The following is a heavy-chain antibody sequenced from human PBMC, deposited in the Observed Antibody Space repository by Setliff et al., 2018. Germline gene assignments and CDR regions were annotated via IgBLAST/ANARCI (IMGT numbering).Heavy chain of an antibody. D-gene: IGHD5-12*01. CDR1: RGTFSSYG. Sequence: SVKVSCKASRGTFSSYGITWVRQAPGQGLEWMGGIIPIFGTTDYAQKFQGRVTITTDESTSTACMEMSSLRSEDTAVYYCARERGDIVSTTSYYYYMDVWGKGTTVTVSS. V-gene: IGHV1-69*05. CDR2: IIPIFGTT. CDR3: ARERGDIVSTTSYYYYMDV. J-gene: IGHJ6*03.